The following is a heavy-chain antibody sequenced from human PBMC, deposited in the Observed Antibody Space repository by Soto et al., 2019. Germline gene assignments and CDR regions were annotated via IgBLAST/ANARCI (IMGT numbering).Heavy chain of an antibody. Sequence: KVSCKAPRDTFTSYYINWVRQAPGQGLEWMGVINPHGGSTAYAQKFKGRVTLTRDTAASTVYMEVSSLTSEDTAMYYCARSSGGNFGIIIEGPNWFDPWRQATLVTVSS. D-gene: IGHD1-26*01. CDR3: ARSSGGNFGIIIEGPNWFDP. J-gene: IGHJ5*02. CDR1: RDTFTSYY. CDR2: INPHGGST. V-gene: IGHV1-46*01.